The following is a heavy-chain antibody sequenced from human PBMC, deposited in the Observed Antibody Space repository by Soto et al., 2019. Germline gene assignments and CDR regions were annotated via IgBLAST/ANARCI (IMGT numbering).Heavy chain of an antibody. CDR3: ARGDIVVVVAATCLDY. CDR1: GYTFTSYY. D-gene: IGHD2-15*01. CDR2: INPSGGST. V-gene: IGHV1-46*03. J-gene: IGHJ4*02. Sequence: ASVKVSCKASGYTFTSYYMHWVRQAPGQGLEWMGIINPSGGSTSYAQKFQGRVTMTRDTSTSTVYMELSSLRSEDTAVYYCARGDIVVVVAATCLDYWGQGTLVTVSS.